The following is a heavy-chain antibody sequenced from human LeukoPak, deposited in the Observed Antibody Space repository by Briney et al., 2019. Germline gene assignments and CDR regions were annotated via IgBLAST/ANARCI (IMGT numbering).Heavy chain of an antibody. CDR3: ARAFGLTDY. D-gene: IGHD3/OR15-3a*01. J-gene: IGHJ4*02. V-gene: IGHV3-48*02. Sequence: GGSLRLSCAASGFTVSSYSMNWVRQAPGKGLEWVSYISSSSTIYYADSVKGRFTISRDNAKNSLYLQMNSLRDEDTAVYYCARAFGLTDYWGQGTLVTVSS. CDR1: GFTVSSYS. CDR2: ISSSSTI.